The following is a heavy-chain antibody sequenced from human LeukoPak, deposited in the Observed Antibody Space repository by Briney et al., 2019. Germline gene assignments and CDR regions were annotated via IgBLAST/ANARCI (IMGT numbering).Heavy chain of an antibody. V-gene: IGHV3-21*01. J-gene: IGHJ3*02. CDR3: ARDYMILRDSGYDDDAFDI. CDR2: ISSSSSYI. Sequence: PGGSLRLSCAASGFTFSSYSMNWVRQAPGKGLEWVSSISSSSSYIYYADSVKGRFTISRDNAKNSLYLQMNSLRAEDTAVYYCARDYMILRDSGYDDDAFDIWGQGTMVTVSS. D-gene: IGHD5-12*01. CDR1: GFTFSSYS.